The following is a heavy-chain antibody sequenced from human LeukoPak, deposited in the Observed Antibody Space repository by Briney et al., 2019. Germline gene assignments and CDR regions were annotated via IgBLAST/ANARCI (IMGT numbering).Heavy chain of an antibody. V-gene: IGHV3-30*18. D-gene: IGHD6-19*01. CDR2: ISYDGSNK. CDR3: AKILSKWLVLDYFDY. J-gene: IGHJ4*02. Sequence: GGSLRLSCAASGFTFRSYEMNWVRQAPGKGLEWVAVISYDGSNKYYANSVKGRFTISRDNSKNTLYLQMNSLRAEDTAVYYCAKILSKWLVLDYFDYWGQGTLVTVSS. CDR1: GFTFRSYE.